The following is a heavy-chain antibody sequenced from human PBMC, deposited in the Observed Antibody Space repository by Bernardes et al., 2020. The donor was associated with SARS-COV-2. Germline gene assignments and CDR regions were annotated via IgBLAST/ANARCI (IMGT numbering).Heavy chain of an antibody. CDR1: GYTFTGYY. CDR2: INLNNGDT. Sequence: SVKVSCKPSGYTFTGYYMQWVRQAPGQGLDGMGWINLNNGDTNYAQRFQGRVTMTRDTSVSTAYMELSRLRSDDTAVYYCARGFRVSDFWGQGTLVTVSS. V-gene: IGHV1-2*02. J-gene: IGHJ4*02. CDR3: ARGFRVSDF.